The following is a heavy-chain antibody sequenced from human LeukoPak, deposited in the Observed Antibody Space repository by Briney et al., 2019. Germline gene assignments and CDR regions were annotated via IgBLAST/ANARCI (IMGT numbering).Heavy chain of an antibody. CDR3: AGDGIAAAGKSIDAFDI. Sequence: SETLSLTCTVSGGSISSYYWSWIRQPPGKGLEWIGYIYYSGSTNYNPSLKSRVTISVDTSKNQFSLKLSSVTAADTAVYYCAGDGIAAAGKSIDAFDIWGQGTMVTVSS. CDR2: IYYSGST. V-gene: IGHV4-59*01. J-gene: IGHJ3*02. CDR1: GGSISSYY. D-gene: IGHD6-13*01.